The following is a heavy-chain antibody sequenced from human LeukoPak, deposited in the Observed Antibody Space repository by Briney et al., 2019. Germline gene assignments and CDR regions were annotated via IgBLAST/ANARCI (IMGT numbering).Heavy chain of an antibody. V-gene: IGHV1-2*02. CDR3: AREMSSSWGFDP. J-gene: IGHJ5*02. D-gene: IGHD6-13*01. CDR1: GYTFTGYY. CDR2: INPNSGGT. Sequence: ASVKVSCKASGYTFTGYYMHWVRQAPGQGLEWMGWINPNSGGTNYAQKFRGRVTMTRDTSISTAYMELSRLRSDDTAVYYCAREMSSSWGFDPWGQGTLVTVSS.